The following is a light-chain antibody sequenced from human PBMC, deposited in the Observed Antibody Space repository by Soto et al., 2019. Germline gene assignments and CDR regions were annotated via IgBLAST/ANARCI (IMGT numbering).Light chain of an antibody. Sequence: QSVLTKPPSASGTPGQRVTISCSGSSSNIGSNTVNWYQQLPGTAPKLLIYSNNQRPSGVPDRFSGSKSGTSASLAISGLQSEDEADYYCAAWDDSLNGWVFGGGTKLTV. CDR3: AAWDDSLNGWV. J-gene: IGLJ3*02. V-gene: IGLV1-44*01. CDR2: SNN. CDR1: SSNIGSNT.